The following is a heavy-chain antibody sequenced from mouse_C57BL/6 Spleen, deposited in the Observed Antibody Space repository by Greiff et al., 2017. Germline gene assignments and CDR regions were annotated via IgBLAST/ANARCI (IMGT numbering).Heavy chain of an antibody. CDR2: ISSGGSYT. Sequence: DVMLVESGGDLVKPGGSLKLSCAASGFTFSSYGMSWVRQTPDKRLEWVATISSGGSYTYYPDSVKGRFTISRDNAKNTLYLQMSSLKSEDTAMYYCARRDYDGEVFDYWGQGTTLTVSS. CDR1: GFTFSSYG. CDR3: ARRDYDGEVFDY. V-gene: IGHV5-6*02. D-gene: IGHD2-4*01. J-gene: IGHJ2*01.